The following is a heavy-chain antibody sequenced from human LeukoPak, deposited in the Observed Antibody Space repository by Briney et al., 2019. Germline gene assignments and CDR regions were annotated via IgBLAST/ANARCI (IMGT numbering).Heavy chain of an antibody. D-gene: IGHD3-22*01. CDR1: GFTFSSYA. CDR2: ISYNGGST. V-gene: IGHV3-64*04. CDR3: AKVARYYDSSGVDY. J-gene: IGHJ4*02. Sequence: GGSLRLSCAASGFTFSSYAMNWVRQAPGKGLEYVSSISYNGGSTYYADSVRGRFTISRDNSKNTLYLQMNSLRAEDTAVYYCAKVARYYDSSGVDYWGQGTLVTVSS.